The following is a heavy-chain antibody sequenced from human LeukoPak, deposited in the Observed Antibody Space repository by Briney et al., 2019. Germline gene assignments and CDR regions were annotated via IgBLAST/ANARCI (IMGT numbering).Heavy chain of an antibody. D-gene: IGHD6-19*01. CDR3: AKDRYSSGQYYFDY. CDR2: ISGSGGST. V-gene: IGHV3-23*01. CDR1: GFTLSRYA. J-gene: IGHJ4*02. Sequence: GSLRLSFATSGFTLSRYAMSWVRQAPGKGLEVVPAISGSGGSTYYADSVKGRFTISRDNSKNTLYLQMNSLRAEDTAVYYCAKDRYSSGQYYFDYWGQGTLVTVSS.